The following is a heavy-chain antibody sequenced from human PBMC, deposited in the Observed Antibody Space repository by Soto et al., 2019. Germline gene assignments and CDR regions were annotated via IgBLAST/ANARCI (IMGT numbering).Heavy chain of an antibody. CDR1: GYTFTSYA. V-gene: IGHV1-3*01. J-gene: IGHJ4*02. CDR3: ARDMGFGLSDY. D-gene: IGHD3-10*01. Sequence: QVQLVQSGAEAKKPGASVKVSCKASGYTFTSYAMYWVRQAPGQRLEWMGWINAGNGNTKYSQKFQGRVTITRDTSATTAYMELSSLRSEDTAVYYCARDMGFGLSDYWGQGTLVTVSS. CDR2: INAGNGNT.